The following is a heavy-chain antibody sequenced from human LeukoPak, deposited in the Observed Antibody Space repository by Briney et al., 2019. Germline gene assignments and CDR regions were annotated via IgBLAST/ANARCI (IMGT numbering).Heavy chain of an antibody. Sequence: QPGGSLRLSCAASGFTFSSYWMHWVRQAPGKGLEWFSPISGSGSATYYAPSVKGRFTISRDNSKNTLYLEMNSLRSEDTAIYYCAKAKEITMVRGVLDYWGQGTLVTVSS. V-gene: IGHV3-23*01. CDR3: AKAKEITMVRGVLDY. CDR2: ISGSGSAT. CDR1: GFTFSSYW. J-gene: IGHJ4*02. D-gene: IGHD3-10*01.